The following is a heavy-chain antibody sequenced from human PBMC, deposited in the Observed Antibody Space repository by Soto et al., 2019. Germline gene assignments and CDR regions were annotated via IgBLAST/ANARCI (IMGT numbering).Heavy chain of an antibody. D-gene: IGHD5-12*01. CDR1: GFTFSSYG. CDR3: ARDSGYDYSAVDY. V-gene: IGHV3-33*01. J-gene: IGHJ4*02. Sequence: QVQLVESGGGVVQPGRSLRLSCAASGFTFSSYGMHWVRQAPGKGLEWVAVIWYDGSNKYYADSVNGRFTISRDNSKNTLYLQMNSLRAEDTAVYYCARDSGYDYSAVDYWGQGTLVTVSS. CDR2: IWYDGSNK.